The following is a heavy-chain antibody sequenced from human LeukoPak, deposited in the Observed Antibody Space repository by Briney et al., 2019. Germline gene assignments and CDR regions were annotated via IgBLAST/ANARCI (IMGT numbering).Heavy chain of an antibody. Sequence: PGGSLRLSCAVSGFTFSTHAMSWVRQAPGKGLEWVSSISGTGTTTYYAESVKGRFTISRDNSKNTLYLQMNSLRAEDMAVYYCAKDRTGATGADWFDPWGQGTLVTVPS. J-gene: IGHJ5*02. CDR3: AKDRTGATGADWFDP. V-gene: IGHV3-23*01. D-gene: IGHD1-1*01. CDR1: GFTFSTHA. CDR2: ISGTGTTT.